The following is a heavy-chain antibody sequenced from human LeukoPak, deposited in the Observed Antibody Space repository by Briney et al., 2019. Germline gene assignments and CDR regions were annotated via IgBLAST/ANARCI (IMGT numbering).Heavy chain of an antibody. CDR3: VRDWDHFDFDS. CDR2: INPAGTYV. CDR1: GFTFSNYW. Sequence: GGSLRLSCAASGFTFSNYWIHWVRQAPGKGLVWVSRINPAGTYVNYADSMKGRFTISRDNAKNTVYLQMNSLRAEDTALFYCVRDWDHFDFDSWGQGTLVTVSS. J-gene: IGHJ5*01. D-gene: IGHD1-26*01. V-gene: IGHV3-74*01.